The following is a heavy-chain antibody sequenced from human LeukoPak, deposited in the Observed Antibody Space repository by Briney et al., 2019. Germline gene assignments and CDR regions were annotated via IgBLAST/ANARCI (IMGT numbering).Heavy chain of an antibody. J-gene: IGHJ4*02. CDR3: ATGGSAWYRNPYDFDY. Sequence: GGSLRLSCAASGFTFSSFCMSWVRQAPGKGLEWVANINQDGSEKYYVDSVKGRFTISRDNAKNSLYLQMNSLTVEDTAVYYCATGGSAWYRNPYDFDYWGQGSLVTVSS. D-gene: IGHD6-19*01. CDR1: GFTFSSFC. V-gene: IGHV3-7*01. CDR2: INQDGSEK.